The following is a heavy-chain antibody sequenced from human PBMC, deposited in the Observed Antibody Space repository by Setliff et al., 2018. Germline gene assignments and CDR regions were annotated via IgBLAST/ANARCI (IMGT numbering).Heavy chain of an antibody. Sequence: GASVKVSCKASGGTFSNYGISWVRQAPGQGLEWMGGTIPMFGTRNYARKFQGRVTIITDESTSTAYMQLTSLGSEDTAVYYCVREGVDSRSSTDYRCYMDVWGKGTTVTVSS. CDR3: VREGVDSRSSTDYRCYMDV. V-gene: IGHV1-69*05. CDR1: GGTFSNYG. D-gene: IGHD3-22*01. J-gene: IGHJ6*03. CDR2: TIPMFGTR.